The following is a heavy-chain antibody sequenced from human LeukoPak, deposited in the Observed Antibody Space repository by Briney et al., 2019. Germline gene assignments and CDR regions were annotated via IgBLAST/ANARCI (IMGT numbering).Heavy chain of an antibody. CDR3: AKNLYNRFAFDI. V-gene: IGHV3-48*03. CDR2: ISSSGSTI. Sequence: GGSLRLSCAASGFTFSSYEMNWVRQAPGKGLEWVSYISSSGSTIYYADSVKGRFTISRDNAKNSLYLQMNSLRAEDTALYYCAKNLYNRFAFDIWGQGTMVTVSS. D-gene: IGHD3-16*02. CDR1: GFTFSSYE. J-gene: IGHJ3*02.